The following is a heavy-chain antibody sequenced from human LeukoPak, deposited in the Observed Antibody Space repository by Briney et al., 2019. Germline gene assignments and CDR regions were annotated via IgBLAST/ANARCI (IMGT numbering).Heavy chain of an antibody. CDR2: ISGRGSST. D-gene: IGHD4-11*01. CDR3: ESNSWQRDY. CDR1: GFTFSSYA. J-gene: IGHJ4*02. Sequence: PGGSLRLSCAASGFTFSSYAMSWVRQAPGKGLEWVSSISGRGSSTYYADSLKGRFTISRDNSKNTLYLQMNSLRAEDTAVYYCESNSWQRDYWGQGTLVTVSS. V-gene: IGHV3-23*01.